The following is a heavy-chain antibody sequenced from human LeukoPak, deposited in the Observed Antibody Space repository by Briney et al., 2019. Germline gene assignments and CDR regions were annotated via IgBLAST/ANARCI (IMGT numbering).Heavy chain of an antibody. CDR2: ISYDGTNK. V-gene: IGHV3-30-3*01. CDR3: VRDQKQYYYYYYGMDV. CDR1: GFTFSRYS. Sequence: GRSLRLSCAASGFTFSRYSMHWVRQAPGKGLEWVAVISYDGTNKYYGDSVKGRFTMSRDNSKNTLSLQMTCLRDEDTAVYYCVRDQKQYYYYYYGMDVWGQGTTVTVSS. J-gene: IGHJ6*02. D-gene: IGHD4-11*01.